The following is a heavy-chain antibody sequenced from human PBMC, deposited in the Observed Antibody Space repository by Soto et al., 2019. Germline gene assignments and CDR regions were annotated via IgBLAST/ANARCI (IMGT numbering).Heavy chain of an antibody. V-gene: IGHV1-46*01. Sequence: QVQLVQSGAEVKRPGASVKVSCKASGYAFSSYYLHWVRQAPGQGLEWVGVINPSGGSTNYAKKCQGRVTMTRDTSTSTVYMELSSLRSEDTAVYFCARYFFDSSGYSFDYWGQGTLVTVSS. CDR2: INPSGGST. CDR3: ARYFFDSSGYSFDY. D-gene: IGHD3-22*01. J-gene: IGHJ4*02. CDR1: GYAFSSYY.